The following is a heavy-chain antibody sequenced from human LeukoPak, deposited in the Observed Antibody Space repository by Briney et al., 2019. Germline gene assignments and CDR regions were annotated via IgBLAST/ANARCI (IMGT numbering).Heavy chain of an antibody. CDR3: ARASAPHGGKPIDY. D-gene: IGHD4-23*01. CDR1: GGSISSYY. CDR2: IYYSGST. J-gene: IGHJ4*02. V-gene: IGHV4-59*01. Sequence: PSETLSLTCTVSGGSISSYYWSWIRQPPGKGLEWIGYIYYSGSTNYNPSLKSRVTISVDTSKNQFSLKLSSVTAADTAVYYCARASAPHGGKPIDYWGQGTLVTVSS.